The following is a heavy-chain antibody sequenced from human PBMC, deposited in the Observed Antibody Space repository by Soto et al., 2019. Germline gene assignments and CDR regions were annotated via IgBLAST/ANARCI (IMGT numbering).Heavy chain of an antibody. CDR2: TYYRSRWFN. CDR1: GDSVSTNSAT. Sequence: SQTLSLTCAISGDSVSTNSATWNWIRQSPSRGLEWLGRTYYRSRWFNDYAVSVKGRITINPDTSKSQFSLQLNSVTPEDTAVYYCARAGNSQASGPFDYWGQGTLVTVSS. CDR3: ARAGNSQASGPFDY. D-gene: IGHD3-3*01. J-gene: IGHJ4*02. V-gene: IGHV6-1*01.